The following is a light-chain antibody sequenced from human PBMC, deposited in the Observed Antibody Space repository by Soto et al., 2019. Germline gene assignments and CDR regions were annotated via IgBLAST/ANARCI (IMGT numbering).Light chain of an antibody. CDR2: AAS. CDR3: QQLNSYPWT. J-gene: IGKJ1*01. Sequence: IPFTHSPSFLSASVVQRVTITCRASQGITSFLAWYQQKPGKAPKLLIYAASTLQSGVPSRFSGSGSGTEFTLTISSLQPEDFATYYCQQLNSYPWTFGQGTKVDI. CDR1: QGITSF. V-gene: IGKV1-9*01.